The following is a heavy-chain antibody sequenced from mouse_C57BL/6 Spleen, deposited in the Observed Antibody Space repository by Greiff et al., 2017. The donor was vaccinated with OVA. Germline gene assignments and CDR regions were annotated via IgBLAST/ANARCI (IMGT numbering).Heavy chain of an antibody. D-gene: IGHD1-1*02. CDR1: GYTFTSYW. Sequence: QVQLKQPGAELVKPGASVKLSCKASGYTFTSYWMHWVKQRPGRGLEWIGRIDPNSGGTKYNEKFKSKATLTVDKPSSTAYMQLSSLTSEDAAVYYCAREDYGTTWDYWGQGTTLTVSS. CDR2: IDPNSGGT. V-gene: IGHV1-72*01. J-gene: IGHJ2*01. CDR3: AREDYGTTWDY.